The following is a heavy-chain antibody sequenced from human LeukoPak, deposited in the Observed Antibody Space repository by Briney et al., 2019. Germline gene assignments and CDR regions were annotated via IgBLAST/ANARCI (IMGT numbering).Heavy chain of an antibody. D-gene: IGHD2-8*01. CDR3: ARVGGTNFKYYFDY. CDR2: ISSSSSYI. CDR1: GFTFSSYS. V-gene: IGHV3-21*01. J-gene: IGHJ4*02. Sequence: PGRSLRLSCAASGFTFSSYSMNWVRQAPGKGLEWVSSISSSSSYIFYAGSVQGRFTISRDNAKNSLFLQMNSLRAEDTAVYYCARVGGTNFKYYFDYWGQGTLVTVSS.